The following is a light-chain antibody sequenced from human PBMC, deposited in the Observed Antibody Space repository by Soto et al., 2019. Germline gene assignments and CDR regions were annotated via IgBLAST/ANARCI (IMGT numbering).Light chain of an antibody. Sequence: EILFAQSPATLSLSPRERATLSFRASQSVSSYLAWYQQKPGQAPSLLIYDASIRTTGIPDRFSGSGSETDFTLTISRLEPEDFALYYCQQYGSSAPITFGQGTRLEIK. J-gene: IGKJ5*01. CDR1: QSVSSY. CDR3: QQYGSSAPIT. V-gene: IGKV3-20*01. CDR2: DAS.